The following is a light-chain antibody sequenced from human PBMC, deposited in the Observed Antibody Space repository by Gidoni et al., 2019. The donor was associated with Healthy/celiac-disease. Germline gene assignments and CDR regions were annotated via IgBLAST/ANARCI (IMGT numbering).Light chain of an antibody. CDR2: GAS. CDR3: QQYGSSLPLT. CDR1: QSVSSSY. Sequence: EIVFTQSPGTLSLSPGERATLSCRASQSVSSSYLAWYQQKPGQAPRLLIYGASSRATGIPDRFSGSGSGTDFTLTISRLEPEDFAVYYCQQYGSSLPLTFGGGTKVEIK. V-gene: IGKV3-20*01. J-gene: IGKJ4*01.